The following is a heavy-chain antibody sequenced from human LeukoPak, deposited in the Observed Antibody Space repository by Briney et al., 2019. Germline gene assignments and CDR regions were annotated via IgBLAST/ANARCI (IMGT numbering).Heavy chain of an antibody. CDR1: GYTFTGYY. Sequence: GSVTVSCKGSGYTFTGYYMQWGRQGPGQGGEWVGWINPNSGGTNYAQKFQGRVTMTRDTSISTAYMELSRLRSDDTAVYYCARTYYYDPRSPDYWGQGALVTVSS. J-gene: IGHJ4*02. CDR3: ARTYYYDPRSPDY. D-gene: IGHD3-22*01. CDR2: INPNSGGT. V-gene: IGHV1-2*02.